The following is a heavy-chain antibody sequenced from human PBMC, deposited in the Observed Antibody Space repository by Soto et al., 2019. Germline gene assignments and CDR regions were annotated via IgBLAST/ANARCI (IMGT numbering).Heavy chain of an antibody. CDR3: ARVVGSSWYFFGY. J-gene: IGHJ4*02. D-gene: IGHD6-13*01. V-gene: IGHV3-7*05. CDR2: IKQDGSEK. CDR1: GFTFSSYW. Sequence: EVQLVESGGGLVQPGGSLRLSCAASGFTFSSYWMSWVRQAPGKGLEWVASIKQDGSEKYYVDSVKGRFSISRDNAKNSLYLQMDSLRTEDTAVYYCARVVGSSWYFFGYWGQGTLVTVSS.